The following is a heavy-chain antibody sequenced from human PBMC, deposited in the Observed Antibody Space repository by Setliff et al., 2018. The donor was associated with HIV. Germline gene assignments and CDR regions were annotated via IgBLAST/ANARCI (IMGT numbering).Heavy chain of an antibody. CDR3: ARDDYGGNAPFDY. J-gene: IGHJ4*02. D-gene: IGHD4-17*01. CDR2: INHSGST. V-gene: IGHV4-34*01. Sequence: PSETLSLTCAVYGGSFSGYYWSWIRQPPGKGLEWIGEINHSGSTNYNPSLKSRVTISVDTSKNQFSLKLSSVTAADTAVYYCARDDYGGNAPFDYWGQGTLVTVSS. CDR1: GGSFSGYY.